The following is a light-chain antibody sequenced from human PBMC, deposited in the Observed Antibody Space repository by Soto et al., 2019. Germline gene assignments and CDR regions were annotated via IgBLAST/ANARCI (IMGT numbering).Light chain of an antibody. Sequence: QSVLTQPPSVSGAPGQRVTISCTGSSSNIGAGYDVHWYQQLPGTAPKLLIYVNNNRPSGVPDRFSGSKSGTSASLAITGLQAEDEADDYCQSYDSSLSGYVVFGGGTKLTVL. CDR3: QSYDSSLSGYVV. CDR1: SSNIGAGYD. V-gene: IGLV1-40*01. J-gene: IGLJ2*01. CDR2: VNN.